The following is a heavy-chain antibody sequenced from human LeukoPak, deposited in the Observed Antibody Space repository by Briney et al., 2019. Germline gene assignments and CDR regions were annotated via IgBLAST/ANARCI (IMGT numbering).Heavy chain of an antibody. CDR1: GFTFSNAW. J-gene: IGHJ3*02. V-gene: IGHV3-15*01. D-gene: IGHD1-26*01. CDR3: TTAPRGGSYLDAFDI. CDR2: IKGKTDGGTT. Sequence: GGSLRLSCAASGFTFSNAWMSWVRQAPGKGLEWVGRIKGKTDGGTTDYAAPVKGRFTISRDDSKNTLYLQMNSLKTEDTAVYYCTTAPRGGSYLDAFDIWGQGTMVTVSS.